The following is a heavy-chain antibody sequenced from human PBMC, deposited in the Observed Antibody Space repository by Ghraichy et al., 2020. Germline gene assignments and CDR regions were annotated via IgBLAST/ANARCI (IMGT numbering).Heavy chain of an antibody. Sequence: SETLSLTCTVSGGSISSYYWGWIRQPPGKGLEWIGYIYYSGSTNYNPSLKSRVTISVDTSKNQFSLKLSSVTAADTAVYYCARIEAAAGTVRAFDIWGQGTMVTVSS. CDR1: GGSISSYY. D-gene: IGHD6-13*01. J-gene: IGHJ3*02. V-gene: IGHV4-59*01. CDR3: ARIEAAAGTVRAFDI. CDR2: IYYSGST.